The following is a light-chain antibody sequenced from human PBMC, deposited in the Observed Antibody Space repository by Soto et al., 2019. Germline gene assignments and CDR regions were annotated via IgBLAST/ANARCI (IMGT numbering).Light chain of an antibody. CDR2: DVA. Sequence: QSALTQPAPVSDSPGQSITISCTGTSSDVGGSNFVSWYQQHPGKPPKLIIYDVANRPSGVSNRFSGSKSGSTASLIISRLQTEDEADYYCVSYTSSTTYVFGTGTKVTVL. V-gene: IGLV2-14*03. CDR3: VSYTSSTTYV. CDR1: SSDVGGSNF. J-gene: IGLJ1*01.